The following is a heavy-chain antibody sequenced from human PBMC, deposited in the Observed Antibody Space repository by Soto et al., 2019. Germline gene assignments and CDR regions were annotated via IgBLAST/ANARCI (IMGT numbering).Heavy chain of an antibody. Sequence: QVQLVQSGAEVKKPGASVKVSCKASGYTFTSYDINWVRQATGQGLEWMGWMNPNSGNTGYAQKFQGRVTMTRNTSTSTAYMELRSLRSEDTAVYYCARPRSSGYEGGMVGFDPWGQGTLVTASS. J-gene: IGHJ5*02. CDR3: ARPRSSGYEGGMVGFDP. D-gene: IGHD6-13*01. CDR2: MNPNSGNT. CDR1: GYTFTSYD. V-gene: IGHV1-8*01.